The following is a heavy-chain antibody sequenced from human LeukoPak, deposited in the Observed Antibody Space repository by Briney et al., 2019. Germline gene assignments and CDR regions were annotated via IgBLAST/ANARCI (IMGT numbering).Heavy chain of an antibody. D-gene: IGHD2-2*01. CDR2: IYHSGST. CDR1: GYSISSGYY. Sequence: SETLSLTCAVSGYSISSGYYWGWIRQPPGKGLEWIGSIYHSGSTYYNPSLKSRVTISVDTSKNQFSLKLSSVTAADTAVCYCAGYCSSTSCYRGYDYWGQGTLVTVSS. V-gene: IGHV4-38-2*01. J-gene: IGHJ4*02. CDR3: AGYCSSTSCYRGYDY.